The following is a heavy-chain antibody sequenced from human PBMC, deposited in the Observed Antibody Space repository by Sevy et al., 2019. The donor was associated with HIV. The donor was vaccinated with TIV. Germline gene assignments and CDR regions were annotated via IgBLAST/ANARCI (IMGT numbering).Heavy chain of an antibody. V-gene: IGHV1-2*06. CDR1: GYTFTGYH. J-gene: IGHJ4*02. CDR2: INPNSGGT. D-gene: IGHD5-18*01. CDR3: ARDLGYSQAEGPDF. Sequence: ASVKVSCKASGYTFTGYHMHWVRQAPGQGLEWMGRINPNSGGTNFAQKFQGRVTLTRDTSISTAYMELSSLRSDDTAVYFCARDLGYSQAEGPDFWGQGTLVTVSS.